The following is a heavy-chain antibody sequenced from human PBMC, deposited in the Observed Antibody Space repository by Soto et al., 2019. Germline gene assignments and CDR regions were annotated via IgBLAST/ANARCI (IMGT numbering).Heavy chain of an antibody. J-gene: IGHJ4*02. CDR1: GFSLSTYGVG. CDR2: VYWDDDK. CDR3: AHRAGFSMSFDY. D-gene: IGHD3-22*01. Sequence: SPTLVNPTQTLTLTCTFSGFSLSTYGVGVAWVRQPPGKALEWLALVYWDDDKRYSPSLETRLTITKDTSKNHVVLTMTNMDPVDTGTYYCAHRAGFSMSFDYWGQGALVTVSS. V-gene: IGHV2-5*02.